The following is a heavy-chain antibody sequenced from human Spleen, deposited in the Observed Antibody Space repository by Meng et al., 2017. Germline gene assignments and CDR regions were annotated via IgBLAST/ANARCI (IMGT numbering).Heavy chain of an antibody. Sequence: QVQLVESGGGVVQPGRSLRLSCAASGFAFNTYAVHWVRQIPGKGLEWVAGISFHGKNEYYADSVKGRFTISRDNSKNILYLQMNSLRPEDTAIYYCGVFDFWSGPPWGQGTLVTVSS. CDR2: ISFHGKNE. D-gene: IGHD3-3*01. CDR3: GVFDFWSGPP. CDR1: GFAFNTYA. V-gene: IGHV3-30*04. J-gene: IGHJ5*02.